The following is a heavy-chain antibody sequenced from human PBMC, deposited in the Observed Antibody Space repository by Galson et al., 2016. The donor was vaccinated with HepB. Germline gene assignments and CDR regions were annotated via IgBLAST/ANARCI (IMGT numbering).Heavy chain of an antibody. J-gene: IGHJ5*02. CDR2: IYYSGRT. CDR3: ARVKRWGSGTPIDP. Sequence: SETLSLTCTVSGGSISTYYWTWIRQPPGKGLECIGYIYYSGRTTYNPSLKSRVSISAETSKNQFSLKLSSVTAADTAVYYCARVKRWGSGTPIDPWGQGTLVTVSS. CDR1: GGSISTYY. D-gene: IGHD3-10*01. V-gene: IGHV4-59*12.